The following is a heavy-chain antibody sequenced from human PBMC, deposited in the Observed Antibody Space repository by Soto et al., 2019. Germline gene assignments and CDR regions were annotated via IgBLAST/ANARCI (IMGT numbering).Heavy chain of an antibody. J-gene: IGHJ4*02. Sequence: SCATSGFSFSNYAMSWVRQAPGKGLEWVAAITSVGYTYYVDSLKGRFTISRDNSKNTLYLQMSSLRAEDTAVYYCAKDLIDYSNSYFDYWGQGTLVTVSS. CDR2: ITSVGYT. D-gene: IGHD4-4*01. CDR3: AKDLIDYSNSYFDY. CDR1: GFSFSNYA. V-gene: IGHV3-23*01.